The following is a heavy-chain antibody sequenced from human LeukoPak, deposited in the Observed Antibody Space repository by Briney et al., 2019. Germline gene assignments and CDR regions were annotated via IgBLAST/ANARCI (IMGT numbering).Heavy chain of an antibody. D-gene: IGHD4-17*01. J-gene: IGHJ6*03. V-gene: IGHV7-4-1*02. CDR3: ARHYGDYYFGYYYYMDV. CDR1: GYSFNSQG. CDR2: INTHSGNP. Sequence: ASVKVSCKASGYSFNSQGMNWVRQAPGQGLEWMGWINTHSGNPTYAQGFTGRFVFSLDTSVSTAYLQISSLKAEDTAVYYCARHYGDYYFGYYYYMDVWGKGTTVTVSS.